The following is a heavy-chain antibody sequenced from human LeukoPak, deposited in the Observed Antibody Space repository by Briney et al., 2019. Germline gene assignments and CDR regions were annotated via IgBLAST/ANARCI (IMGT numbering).Heavy chain of an antibody. CDR2: ISGNGGRT. Sequence: PGGSLRLSCAASGFPISKYWMSWVRQAPGKGLEWVSAISGNGGRTYYADSVKGRFTISRDNSKNTLYLQMNSLTAEDTAVYYCAKDSITIFGVVIGPNDYWGQGTLVTVSS. CDR1: GFPISKYW. J-gene: IGHJ4*02. D-gene: IGHD3-3*01. CDR3: AKDSITIFGVVIGPNDY. V-gene: IGHV3-23*01.